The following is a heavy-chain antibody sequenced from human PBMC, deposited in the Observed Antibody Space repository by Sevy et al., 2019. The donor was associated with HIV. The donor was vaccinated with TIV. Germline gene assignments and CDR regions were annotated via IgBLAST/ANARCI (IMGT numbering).Heavy chain of an antibody. CDR3: ARGRGDPRADCFDY. J-gene: IGHJ4*02. CDR2: ISYDGKDT. D-gene: IGHD2-21*02. V-gene: IGHV3-30*04. Sequence: GGSLRLSCAASEFTLNSYAMHWVRQTPVRGLEWMAVISYDGKDTYYADSVKGRFTISRDNAKNSLYLQMNSLRAEDTAVYYWARGRGDPRADCFDYWGQGTLVTVSS. CDR1: EFTLNSYA.